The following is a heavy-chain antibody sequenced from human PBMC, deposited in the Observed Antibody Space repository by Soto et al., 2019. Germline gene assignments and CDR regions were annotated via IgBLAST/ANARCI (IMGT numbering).Heavy chain of an antibody. V-gene: IGHV1-58*01. CDR2: IVVGSGNT. CDR1: GFTFTSSA. J-gene: IGHJ6*02. CDR3: AEEFYYYYGMDV. Sequence: SVKVSCKASGFTFTSSAVQWVRQARGQRLEWIGWIVVGSGNTNYAQKFQERVTITRDMSTSTAYMELSSLRSEDTAVYYCAEEFYYYYGMDVWGQGTTVTVSS.